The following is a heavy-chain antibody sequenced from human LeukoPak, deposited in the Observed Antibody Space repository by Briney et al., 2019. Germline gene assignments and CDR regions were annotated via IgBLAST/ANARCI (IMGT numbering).Heavy chain of an antibody. J-gene: IGHJ3*02. CDR2: IYYSGST. CDR1: GGSISSSSYY. V-gene: IGHV4-39*02. CDR3: ARDRRDWGKDGYSPHAFDI. D-gene: IGHD5-24*01. Sequence: SETLPLTCTVSGGSISSSSYYWGWIRQPPGKGLEWIGSIYYSGSTYYNPSLKSRVTISVGTSKNQFSLKLSSVTAADTAVYYCARDRRDWGKDGYSPHAFDIWGQGTMVTVSS.